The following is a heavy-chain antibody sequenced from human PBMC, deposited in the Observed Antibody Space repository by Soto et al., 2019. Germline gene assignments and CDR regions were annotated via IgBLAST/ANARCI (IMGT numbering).Heavy chain of an antibody. CDR2: IWFDGSNE. CDR1: GFTFSNHG. J-gene: IGHJ4*02. V-gene: IGHV3-33*06. Sequence: QVQLVESGGGVDQPGRSLRLSCVASGFTFSNHGMHWVRQAPGKGLEWVAVIWFDGSNEVYADSVKSRFTISRDNSRNTLDLQIDSLRAEDTGVYYCAKEANMGFGEYYLDYWGQGTLVTVSS. D-gene: IGHD3-10*01. CDR3: AKEANMGFGEYYLDY.